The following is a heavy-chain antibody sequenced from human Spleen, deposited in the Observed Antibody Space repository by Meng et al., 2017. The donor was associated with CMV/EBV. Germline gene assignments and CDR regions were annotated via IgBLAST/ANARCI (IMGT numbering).Heavy chain of an antibody. D-gene: IGHD1-26*01. CDR3: ARLSGGGGSRWGWFDP. CDR2: LYHSGSF. J-gene: IGHJ5*02. Sequence: GSPLTNPYCWGCIRPPPGAVLYSIPYLYHSGSFSYHPPLQSRVTMSVDPSNDQFSLKLTSVPAGDAAMYYCARLSGGGGSRWGWFDPWGQGTLVTVSS. V-gene: IGHV4-28*02. CDR1: GSPLTNPYC.